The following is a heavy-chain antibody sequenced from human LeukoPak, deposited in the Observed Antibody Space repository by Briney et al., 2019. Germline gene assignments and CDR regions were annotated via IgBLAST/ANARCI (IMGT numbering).Heavy chain of an antibody. Sequence: AASVKVSCKASGGTFSSYAISWVRQAPGQGLEWMGGIIPIFGTANYAQKFQGRVTITADESTSTAYMELSSLRSEDTAVYYCARVLGHDFWSGYEFDYWGQGTLVTVSS. CDR1: GGTFSSYA. CDR3: ARVLGHDFWSGYEFDY. CDR2: IIPIFGTA. D-gene: IGHD3-3*01. J-gene: IGHJ4*02. V-gene: IGHV1-69*13.